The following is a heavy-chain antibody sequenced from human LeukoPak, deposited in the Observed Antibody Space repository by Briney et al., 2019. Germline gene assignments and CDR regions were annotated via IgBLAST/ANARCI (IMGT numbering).Heavy chain of an antibody. Sequence: GGSLRLSCAASGFTVSSNYMSWVRQAPGKGLEWVSVIYSDGSTYYADSVKGRFTISRDNSKNTLYLQMNSLRAEDTAVYYCAREVPHFLLVAATHYYFDYWGQGTLVTVSS. V-gene: IGHV3-53*01. CDR3: AREVPHFLLVAATHYYFDY. D-gene: IGHD2-15*01. CDR2: IYSDGST. CDR1: GFTVSSNY. J-gene: IGHJ4*02.